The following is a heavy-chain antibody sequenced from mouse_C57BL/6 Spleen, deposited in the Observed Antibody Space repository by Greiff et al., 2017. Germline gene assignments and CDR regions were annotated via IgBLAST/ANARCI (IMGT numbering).Heavy chain of an antibody. Sequence: EVQLVESGGGLVQPKGSLKLSCAASGFSFNTYAMNWVRQAPGKGLEWVARIRSKSNNYATYYADSVKDRFTISRDDSESMLYLQMNNLKTEDTAMYYCVRLNYGSAPYWGQGTLVTVSA. J-gene: IGHJ3*01. V-gene: IGHV10-1*01. CDR2: IRSKSNNYAT. CDR1: GFSFNTYA. D-gene: IGHD1-1*01. CDR3: VRLNYGSAPY.